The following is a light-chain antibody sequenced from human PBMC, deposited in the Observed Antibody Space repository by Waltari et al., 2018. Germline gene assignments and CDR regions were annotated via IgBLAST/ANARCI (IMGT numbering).Light chain of an antibody. CDR2: GAS. V-gene: IGKV3-20*01. CDR1: QSVSSNY. CDR3: QQYGSSAFT. Sequence: EIVLTQSPGTLSLSPGESATLSCRASQSVSSNYLAWYQQKPGQAPRLLIYGASSRATGIPDRFSGSGSGTDFTLTISRLEPEDFAVYYCQQYGSSAFTFGPGTKVDIK. J-gene: IGKJ3*01.